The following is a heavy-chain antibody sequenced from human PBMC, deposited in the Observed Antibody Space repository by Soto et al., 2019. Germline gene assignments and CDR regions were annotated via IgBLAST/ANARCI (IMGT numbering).Heavy chain of an antibody. CDR2: IYPGDSQT. J-gene: IGHJ4*02. CDR1: GYNFATYW. CDR3: ARQGSSGWYGNY. D-gene: IGHD6-19*01. Sequence: PGESLKISCQGSGYNFATYWIDWVRQMPGKGLEWMGIIYPGDSQTRYNPSFQGQVTMSVDKSISTAFLQWSSLKASDTAMYYCARQGSSGWYGNYWGQGTLVTVSS. V-gene: IGHV5-51*01.